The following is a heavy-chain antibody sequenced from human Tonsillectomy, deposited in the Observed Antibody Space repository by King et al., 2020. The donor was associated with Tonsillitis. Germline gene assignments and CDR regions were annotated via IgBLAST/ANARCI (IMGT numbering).Heavy chain of an antibody. Sequence: VQLVESGGGLIQPGGSLRLSCAASGFTFSSYAMSWVRQAPGKGLEWVSGISGSASSTYHADSVKGRFAISRDNSKNTLYVQMNSLRAEDTAVYYCAKDRDFWSPHGMDVWGQGTTVTVSS. CDR1: GFTFSSYA. J-gene: IGHJ6*02. V-gene: IGHV3-23*04. CDR2: ISGSASST. CDR3: AKDRDFWSPHGMDV. D-gene: IGHD3-3*01.